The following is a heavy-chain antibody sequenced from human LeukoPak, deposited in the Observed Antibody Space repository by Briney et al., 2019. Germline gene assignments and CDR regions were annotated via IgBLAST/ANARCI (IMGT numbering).Heavy chain of an antibody. J-gene: IGHJ6*03. Sequence: SETLSLTCTVSNFSISSDYFWGWIRQPPGQGLEWLGTMYRSGSTYKNPSLKSRVTISVDTSKNQFSLKLTSVTAADTAVYFCARLGEHSYMDVWGRGTTVTVSS. D-gene: IGHD3-10*01. CDR3: ARLGEHSYMDV. CDR1: NFSISSDYF. V-gene: IGHV4-38-2*02. CDR2: MYRSGST.